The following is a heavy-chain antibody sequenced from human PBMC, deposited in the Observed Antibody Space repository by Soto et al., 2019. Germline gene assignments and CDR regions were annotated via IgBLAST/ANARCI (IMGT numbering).Heavy chain of an antibody. Sequence: SETLSLTCTVSGGSISSSSYYWGWIRQPPGKGLEWIGSIYYSGSTYYNPSLKSRVTISVDTSKNQFSLKLSSVTAADTAVYYCARLSDYDFWSGYYVNWFDPWGQGTQVTVSS. CDR2: IYYSGST. CDR1: GGSISSSSYY. CDR3: ARLSDYDFWSGYYVNWFDP. V-gene: IGHV4-39*01. D-gene: IGHD3-3*01. J-gene: IGHJ5*02.